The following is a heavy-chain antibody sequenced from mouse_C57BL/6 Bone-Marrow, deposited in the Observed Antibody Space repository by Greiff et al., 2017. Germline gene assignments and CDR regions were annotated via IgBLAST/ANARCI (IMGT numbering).Heavy chain of an antibody. D-gene: IGHD2-4*01. CDR1: GYTFTSYW. Sequence: QVQLQQSGAELVKPGASVKMSCKASGYTFTSYWITWVKQRPGQGLEWIGDIYPGSGSTYYNEKFKSKATLTVDTSSSTAYMQLSSLTSEDSAVYYCARRITTVLDYWGQGTTLTVSS. CDR3: ARRITTVLDY. J-gene: IGHJ2*01. V-gene: IGHV1-55*01. CDR2: IYPGSGST.